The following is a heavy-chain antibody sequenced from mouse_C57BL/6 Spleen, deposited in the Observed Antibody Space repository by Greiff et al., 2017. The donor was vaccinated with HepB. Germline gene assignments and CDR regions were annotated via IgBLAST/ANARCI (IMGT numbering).Heavy chain of an antibody. J-gene: IGHJ2*01. CDR3: ARWGGNHGFDY. Sequence: QVQLQQPGAELVRPGSSVKLSCKASGYTFTSYWMHWVKQRPIQGLEWIGNIDPSDSETHYNQKFKDKATLTVDKSSSTAYMQLSSLTSEDSAVYYCARWGGNHGFDYWGQGTTLTVSS. CDR2: IDPSDSET. V-gene: IGHV1-52*01. CDR1: GYTFTSYW. D-gene: IGHD2-1*01.